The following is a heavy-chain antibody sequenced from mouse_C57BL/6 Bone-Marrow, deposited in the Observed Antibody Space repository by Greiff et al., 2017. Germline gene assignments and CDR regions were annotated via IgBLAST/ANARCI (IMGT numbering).Heavy chain of an antibody. CDR3: AIYPYYFDY. V-gene: IGHV5-6*01. Sequence: DVQLVESGGDLVKPGGSLKLSCAASGFTFSSYGMSWVRQTPDKRLEWVATISSGGSYTYYPDSVKGRFTISRDNAKNTLYLQMSSLKSEDTAMYYCAIYPYYFDYWGQGTTLTVSS. CDR2: ISSGGSYT. CDR1: GFTFSSYG. J-gene: IGHJ2*01.